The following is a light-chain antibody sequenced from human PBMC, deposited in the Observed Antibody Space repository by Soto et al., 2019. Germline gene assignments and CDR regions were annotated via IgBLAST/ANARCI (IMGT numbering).Light chain of an antibody. CDR2: SNT. CDR1: SSNIGSNT. J-gene: IGLJ2*01. V-gene: IGLV1-44*01. Sequence: QSVLTQPPSASGTPGQRVTISCSGSSSNIGSNTVNWYQQLPGTAPKLLIYSNTQRPSGVPDRFSGSKSGTSASLVISGLQSEDEADYYCASWDDSLNGQGVFGGGTKLTVL. CDR3: ASWDDSLNGQGV.